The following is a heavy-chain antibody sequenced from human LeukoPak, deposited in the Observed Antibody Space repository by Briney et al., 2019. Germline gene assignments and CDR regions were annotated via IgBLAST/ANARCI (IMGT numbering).Heavy chain of an antibody. CDR1: GXSFTSYW. Sequence: PGESLKISFKGSGXSFTSYWIGWVRQMPGKGLEWMGVIYPGDSETRYSPSFQDRVTISVDKSISTAYLQWSSLKASDTAMYYCARHGRSGTYYSKFDYWGQGTLVTVSS. J-gene: IGHJ4*02. V-gene: IGHV5-51*01. D-gene: IGHD3-10*01. CDR2: IYPGDSET. CDR3: ARHGRSGTYYSKFDY.